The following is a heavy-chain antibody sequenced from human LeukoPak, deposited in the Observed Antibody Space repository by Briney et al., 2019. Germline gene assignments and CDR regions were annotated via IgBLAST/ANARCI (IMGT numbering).Heavy chain of an antibody. Sequence: QTLSLTCAISGDSVCSYSAVWNWIRQSPSRGLESLVSTYCRSKCYTDYAASLRSRISISSDTSKNQFSLQLDSVTPDDTAVYYCASYTSDGFFLDYWGQGVLVSVSS. V-gene: IGHV6-1*01. CDR3: ASYTSDGFFLDY. CDR1: GDSVCSYSAV. J-gene: IGHJ4*02. D-gene: IGHD3-16*01. CDR2: TYCRSKCYT.